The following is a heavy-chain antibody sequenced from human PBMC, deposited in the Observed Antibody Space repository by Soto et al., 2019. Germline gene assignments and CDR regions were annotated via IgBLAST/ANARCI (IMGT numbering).Heavy chain of an antibody. Sequence: PGASVKVSCKASGGTFSSYAISWVRQAPGQGLEWMGGIIPIFGTANYAQKFQGRVTITADKSTSTAYMELSSLRSEDTAVYYCARPSIYFRDTYFPPYYYYGMDVWGQGTTVTVSS. D-gene: IGHD3-9*01. J-gene: IGHJ6*02. CDR1: GGTFSSYA. CDR3: ARPSIYFRDTYFPPYYYYGMDV. CDR2: IIPIFGTA. V-gene: IGHV1-69*06.